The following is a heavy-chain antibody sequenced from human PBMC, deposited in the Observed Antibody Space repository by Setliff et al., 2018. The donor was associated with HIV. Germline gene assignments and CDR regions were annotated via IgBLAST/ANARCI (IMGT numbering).Heavy chain of an antibody. Sequence: PSETLSLTCAVSGGSISSGGYSWTWIRQPPGKGLEWIAYIFHSGRIYYNPTLKSRVTISVDKSRNQFSLKLSSVTAADTAVYYCARGIHIVDYWGQGTLVTVSS. D-gene: IGHD2-15*01. CDR1: GGSISSGGYS. J-gene: IGHJ4*02. CDR2: IFHSGRI. V-gene: IGHV4-30-2*01. CDR3: ARGIHIVDY.